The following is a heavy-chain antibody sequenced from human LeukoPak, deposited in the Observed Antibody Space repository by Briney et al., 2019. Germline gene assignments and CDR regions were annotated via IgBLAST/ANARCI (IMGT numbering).Heavy chain of an antibody. CDR3: SRDGDYIMPPFDY. CDR2: IKQDGSET. V-gene: IGHV3-7*01. D-gene: IGHD4-17*01. CDR1: GFTFTRYW. J-gene: IGHJ4*02. Sequence: GGSLRLSCAASGFTFTRYWMSWVRQAPGKGLEWVANIKQDGSETHYVDSVKGRFTISRDNARNSVYLQMNSLSDDDTAVYYCSRDGDYIMPPFDYWGQGILVTVSS.